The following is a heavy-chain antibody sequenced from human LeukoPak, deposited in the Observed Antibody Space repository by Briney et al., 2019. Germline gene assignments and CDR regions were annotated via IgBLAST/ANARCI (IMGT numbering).Heavy chain of an antibody. CDR1: GFTFSTFA. J-gene: IGHJ4*02. D-gene: IGHD5-18*01. CDR2: IFPSGGEI. Sequence: GGSLRLSCAASGFTFSTFAMIWVRQPPGKGLEWVSSIFPSGGEIHYADSVRGRFTISRDNSKSTLSLQMNSLRAEDTALYYCTKDIRRGDNYGYDQFAYWGQGTLVTVSS. CDR3: TKDIRRGDNYGYDQFAY. V-gene: IGHV3-23*01.